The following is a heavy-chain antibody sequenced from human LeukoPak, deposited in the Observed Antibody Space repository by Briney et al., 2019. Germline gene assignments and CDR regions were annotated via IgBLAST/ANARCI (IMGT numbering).Heavy chain of an antibody. J-gene: IGHJ4*02. CDR3: ASLGENYYDSSGYSPDDY. CDR2: IYYSGST. D-gene: IGHD3-22*01. Sequence: SETLSLTCTVSGGSISSYYWSWIRQPPGKGLEWLGYIYYSGSTNYNPSLKSRVTISVDTSKNQFSLKLSSVTAADTAVYYCASLGENYYDSSGYSPDDYWGQGTLVTVSS. V-gene: IGHV4-59*12. CDR1: GGSISSYY.